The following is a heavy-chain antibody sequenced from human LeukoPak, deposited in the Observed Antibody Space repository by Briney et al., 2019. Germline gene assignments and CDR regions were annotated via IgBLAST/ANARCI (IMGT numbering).Heavy chain of an antibody. V-gene: IGHV1-2*02. CDR3: ARYGIAAAARAFDI. Sequence: ASVKVSCKASGYTFTGYYMHWERQAPGQGLEWMGWINPNSGGTNYAQKFQGRVTMTRDTSISTAYMELSRLRSDDTAVYYCARYGIAAAARAFDIWGQGTMVTVSS. CDR1: GYTFTGYY. J-gene: IGHJ3*02. D-gene: IGHD6-13*01. CDR2: INPNSGGT.